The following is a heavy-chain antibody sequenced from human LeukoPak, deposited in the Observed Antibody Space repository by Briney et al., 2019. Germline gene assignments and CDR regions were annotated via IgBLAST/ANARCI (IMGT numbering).Heavy chain of an antibody. CDR2: IYYSGST. CDR1: GGSISSSSYY. D-gene: IGHD6-19*01. Sequence: SETLSLTCTVSGGSISSSSYYWGWIRQPPGKGLEWIGSIYYSGSTYYNPSLKSRVTISVDTSKNQFSLKLNSVTAADTAVYYCARDRRGSGWYWVDYWGQGTLVTVSS. J-gene: IGHJ4*02. CDR3: ARDRRGSGWYWVDY. V-gene: IGHV4-39*07.